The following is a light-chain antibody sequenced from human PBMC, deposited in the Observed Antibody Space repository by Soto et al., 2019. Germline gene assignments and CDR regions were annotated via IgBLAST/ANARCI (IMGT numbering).Light chain of an antibody. CDR3: QHYNDWTS. CDR1: QSVSTN. CDR2: GAS. J-gene: IGKJ1*01. Sequence: EIVMTQSPATLSVSPGDRATLSCRTSQSVSTNLAWYQQKPGQAPRLLIYGASTRATGIPARFSGSGSGTEIPITSSRLQADVFVYYYWQHYNDWTSFGQGTKVEIK. V-gene: IGKV3-15*01.